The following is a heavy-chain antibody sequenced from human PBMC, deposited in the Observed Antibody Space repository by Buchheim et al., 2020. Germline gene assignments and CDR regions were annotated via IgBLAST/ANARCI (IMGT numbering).Heavy chain of an antibody. CDR3: ARDPAAGGNLYVDH. CDR1: GFTFSTYG. CDR2: IWYDGSSE. D-gene: IGHD6-13*01. J-gene: IGHJ4*02. V-gene: IGHV3-33*01. Sequence: QVQLVESGGGVVQPGRSLRLSCAASGFTFSTYGMHWVRQAPGKGLEWVAVIWYDGSSEYYADSVKGRFTISRDNSKNTLYLQMNSLGAEDTAVYYCARDPAAGGNLYVDHWGQGTL.